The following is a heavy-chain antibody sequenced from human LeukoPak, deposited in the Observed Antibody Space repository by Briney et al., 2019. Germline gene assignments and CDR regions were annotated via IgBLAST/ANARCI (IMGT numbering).Heavy chain of an antibody. V-gene: IGHV1-2*02. CDR2: INPNSGGT. J-gene: IGHJ4*02. D-gene: IGHD4-17*01. Sequence: ASVEVSCKASGYTFTGYYMHWVRQAPGQGLEWMGWINPNSGGTNYAQKFQGRVTMTRDTSISTAYMELSRLRSDDTAVYYCARAPPPGGHYGYWGQGTLVTVSS. CDR1: GYTFTGYY. CDR3: ARAPPPGGHYGY.